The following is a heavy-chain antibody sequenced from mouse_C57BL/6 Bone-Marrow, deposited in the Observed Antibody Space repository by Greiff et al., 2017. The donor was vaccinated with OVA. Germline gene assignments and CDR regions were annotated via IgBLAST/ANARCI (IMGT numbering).Heavy chain of an antibody. V-gene: IGHV14-4*01. J-gene: IGHJ4*01. D-gene: IGHD2-3*01. CDR1: GFNIKDDY. CDR3: TVLCDGWGYAMDD. CDR2: IDPENGDT. Sequence: EVQLQQSGAELVRPGASVKLSCTASGFNIKDDYMHWVKQRPEQGLEWIGWIDPENGDTEYASKFQGKATITADTSSNTAYLQRSSLTSEDTAVYYCTVLCDGWGYAMDDWGQGTSVTVSS.